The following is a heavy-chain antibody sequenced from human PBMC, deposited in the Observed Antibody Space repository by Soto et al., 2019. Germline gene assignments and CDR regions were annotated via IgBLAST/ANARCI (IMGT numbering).Heavy chain of an antibody. CDR3: ARDSSGYEIDY. J-gene: IGHJ4*02. CDR1: GFTFSNYW. D-gene: IGHD5-12*01. Sequence: SGGSLRLSCAASGFTFSNYWMSWVRQAPGKGLEWVSTISSSSSYIYYADSVKGRFTISRDNAKNSLYLQMNSLRAEDTAVYYCARDSSGYEIDYWGQGTLVTVSS. V-gene: IGHV3-21*01. CDR2: ISSSSSYI.